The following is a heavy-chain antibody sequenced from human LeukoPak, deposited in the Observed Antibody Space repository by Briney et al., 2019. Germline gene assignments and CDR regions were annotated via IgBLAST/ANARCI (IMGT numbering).Heavy chain of an antibody. CDR3: AKLYGEPGSTCHIDY. V-gene: IGHV3-73*01. CDR1: GFIFSDSA. J-gene: IGHJ4*02. D-gene: IGHD4/OR15-4a*01. CDR2: IRSKTNSYAT. Sequence: GGSLRLSCAASGFIFSDSAMHWVRQASGKGLEWVGRIRSKTNSYATAYAESVKGRFIVSRDDSKNTAYLQMNSLKTEDTAVYYCAKLYGEPGSTCHIDYWGQGTLVTVSS.